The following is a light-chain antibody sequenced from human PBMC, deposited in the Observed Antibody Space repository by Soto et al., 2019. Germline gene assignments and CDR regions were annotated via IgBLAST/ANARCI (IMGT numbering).Light chain of an antibody. Sequence: DIQMTQSPSTLSASVGDRVTITCRASQSISSWLAWYQQKPGKAPKLLIYDVSSLESGVPSRFSGSGSVTEFTLTISSLQPDDFATYYCQQYNTYRTFGQGTKVDI. J-gene: IGKJ1*01. CDR3: QQYNTYRT. CDR1: QSISSW. V-gene: IGKV1-5*01. CDR2: DVS.